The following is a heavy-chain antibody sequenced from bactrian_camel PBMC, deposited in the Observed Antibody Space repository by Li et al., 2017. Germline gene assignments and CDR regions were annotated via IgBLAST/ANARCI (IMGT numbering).Heavy chain of an antibody. V-gene: IGHV3S53*01. Sequence: HVQLVESGGGSVQAGGSLRLSCVADGLTYCINGVSWFRQAPGKEREAVAIMHSPGSETYADSVTGRATISKDHAKNTVDLHMVSLKPEDTAMYYCAASDEIRWGRCLSQDTDFTYWGRGTQVTVS. CDR3: AASDEIRWGRCLSQDTDFTY. CDR2: MHSPGSE. CDR1: GLTYCING. J-gene: IGHJ6*01. D-gene: IGHD5*01.